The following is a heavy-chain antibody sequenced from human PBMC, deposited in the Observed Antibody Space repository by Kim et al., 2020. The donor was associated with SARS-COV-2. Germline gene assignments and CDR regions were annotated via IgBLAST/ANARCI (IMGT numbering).Heavy chain of an antibody. J-gene: IGHJ4*02. D-gene: IGHD6-6*01. CDR2: IWNDGSNK. Sequence: GGSLRLSCAAYGFTFSTYGMHWVRQPPGRGLEWVAMIWNDGSNKFYTDSVKGRFTISRDNFRNTLYLQMNSLRAEDTAVYYCATEYSASSAFDFWGQGSLVTVSS. CDR1: GFTFSTYG. V-gene: IGHV3-33*01. CDR3: ATEYSASSAFDF.